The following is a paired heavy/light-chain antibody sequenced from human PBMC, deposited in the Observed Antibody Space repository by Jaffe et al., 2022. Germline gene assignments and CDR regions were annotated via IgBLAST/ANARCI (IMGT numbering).Light chain of an antibody. V-gene: IGKV4-1*01. CDR2: WAS. CDR1: QSVLQSSNNKHE. Sequence: DIVMTQSPDSLAVSLGERATINCHSSQSVLQSSNNKHELAWYQQKPGQSPKLLIYWASTRESGVPDRFSGSGSGTDFTLTISSLQAEDVAVYYCQQYYSPPPTFGQGTKVEV. CDR3: QQYYSPPPT. J-gene: IGKJ1*01.
Heavy chain of an antibody. D-gene: IGHD4-17*01. CDR3: ATDDYDNLRGGWAQDAFDM. J-gene: IGHJ3*02. CDR2: IKSNTFGEIT. CDR1: GFTFSEAW. V-gene: IGHV3-15*01. Sequence: EGRLVQSGGGLVQPGGSLRLSCAASGFTFSEAWMSWVRQAPGKGLEWVGRIKSNTFGEITDYAAPVKGRFTISRDDSKNTLFLELNSLKSEDTAVYYCATDDYDNLRGGWAQDAFDMWGQGTMVIVSS.